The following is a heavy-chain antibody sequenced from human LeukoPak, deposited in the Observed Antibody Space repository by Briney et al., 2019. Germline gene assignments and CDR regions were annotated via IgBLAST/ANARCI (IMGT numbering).Heavy chain of an antibody. Sequence: GGSLRLSCAASGFTFSSYEMNWVRQAPGKGLEWVSYISSSGSTIYYADSVRGRFTISRDTSKNTLYLQMNSLRAEDTAVYYCSRDRHCIGSTCYGLWGQGTRVTVSS. CDR3: SRDRHCIGSTCYGL. V-gene: IGHV3-48*03. D-gene: IGHD2-2*01. J-gene: IGHJ4*02. CDR2: ISSSGSTI. CDR1: GFTFSSYE.